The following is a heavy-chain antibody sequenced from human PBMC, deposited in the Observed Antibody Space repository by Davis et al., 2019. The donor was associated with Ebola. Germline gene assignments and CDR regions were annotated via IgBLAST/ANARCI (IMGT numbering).Heavy chain of an antibody. CDR1: GFSFSDYA. CDR3: ARGQRLSEY. V-gene: IGHV3-33*01. Sequence: GESLKIPCVASGFSFSDYAMHRVRQAPGQGLEWVVDIWFDGNNKFYGDSVKGRFTISRDNSKNTVYLQMNSLRADDTAVYYCARGQRLSEYWGLGTLVTVSS. J-gene: IGHJ4*02. CDR2: IWFDGNNK.